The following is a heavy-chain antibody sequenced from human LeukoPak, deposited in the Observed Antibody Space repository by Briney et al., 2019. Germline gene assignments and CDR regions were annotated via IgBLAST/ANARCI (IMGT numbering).Heavy chain of an antibody. D-gene: IGHD3-22*01. CDR2: IYYSGST. V-gene: IGHV4-39*07. CDR1: GGSISSSSYY. Sequence: SETLSLTCTVSGGSISSSSYYWGWIRQPPGKGLEWIGSIYYSGSTYYNPSLKSRVTISVDTSKNQFSLKLSSVTAADTAVYYCARSPSYYYDSSGYYSDWGQGTLVTVSS. J-gene: IGHJ4*02. CDR3: ARSPSYYYDSSGYYSD.